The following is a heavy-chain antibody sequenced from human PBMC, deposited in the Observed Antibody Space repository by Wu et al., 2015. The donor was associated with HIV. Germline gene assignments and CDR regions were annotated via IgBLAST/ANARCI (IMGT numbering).Heavy chain of an antibody. CDR3: AREKXFGD. CDR1: GGRFNSDA. Sequence: QVQLEQSGTEVKKPGSSVKVSCKASGGRFNSDAISWVRQAPEQGLEWMGWINPNSGATNYAQKFQGRVTMTRDMSISTAYMELSRLRSDDTAMYYCAREKXFGDWGQGTLVTVSS. V-gene: IGHV1-2*02. D-gene: IGHD3-10*01. CDR2: INPNSGAT. J-gene: IGHJ4*02.